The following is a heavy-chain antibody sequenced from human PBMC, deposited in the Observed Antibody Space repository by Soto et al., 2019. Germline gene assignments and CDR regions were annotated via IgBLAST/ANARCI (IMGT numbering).Heavy chain of an antibody. CDR1: GYSFTSYW. V-gene: IGHV5-10-1*01. Sequence: GESLKISCKGSGYSFTSYWISWVRQMPGKGLEWMGRIDPSDSYTNYSPSFQGHVTISADKSISTAYLQWSSLKASDTAMYYCARHGAGSSSFPGGYYYYGMDVWGQGTTVTVSS. CDR3: ARHGAGSSSFPGGYYYYGMDV. J-gene: IGHJ6*02. CDR2: IDPSDSYT. D-gene: IGHD6-6*01.